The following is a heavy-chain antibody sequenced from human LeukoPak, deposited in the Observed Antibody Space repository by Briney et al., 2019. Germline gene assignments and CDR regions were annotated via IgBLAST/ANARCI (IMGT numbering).Heavy chain of an antibody. Sequence: GGSLRLSCAASGFTFSSYAMHWVRQAPGKGLEWVAVISYDGSNKYYADSVKGRFTISRDNSKNTLYLQMNSLRAEDTAVYYCARDGAARPAAYYFDYWGQGTLVTVSS. J-gene: IGHJ4*02. D-gene: IGHD6-6*01. CDR2: ISYDGSNK. CDR1: GFTFSSYA. V-gene: IGHV3-30-3*01. CDR3: ARDGAARPAAYYFDY.